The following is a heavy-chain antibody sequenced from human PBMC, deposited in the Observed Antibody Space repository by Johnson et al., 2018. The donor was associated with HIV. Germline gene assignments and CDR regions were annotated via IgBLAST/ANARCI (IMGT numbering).Heavy chain of an antibody. CDR2: FFSGGTT. J-gene: IGHJ3*01. Sequence: VQLVESGGGVVQPGRSLRLACAASGLTVSSNYMSWVRQAPGKGLEWVSVFFSGGTTYYADSVKGRFTISRDTSKNTLSLQMNSLRGEDTAVYYCARERQMLEWLPAHRAFDLWGQGTLVTVSS. D-gene: IGHD3-3*01. CDR1: GLTVSSNY. V-gene: IGHV3-66*02. CDR3: ARERQMLEWLPAHRAFDL.